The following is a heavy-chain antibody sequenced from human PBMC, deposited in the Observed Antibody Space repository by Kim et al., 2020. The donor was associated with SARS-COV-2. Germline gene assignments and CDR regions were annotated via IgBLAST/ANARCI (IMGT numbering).Heavy chain of an antibody. Sequence: ASVKVSCKASGYTFTSYGISWVRQAPGQGLEWMGWISAYNGNTNYAQKLQGRVTMTTDTSTSTAYMELRSLRSDDTAVYYCARDQHRGLTWFGELLYRYFDYWGQGTLVTVSS. J-gene: IGHJ4*02. CDR1: GYTFTSYG. V-gene: IGHV1-18*04. D-gene: IGHD3-10*01. CDR3: ARDQHRGLTWFGELLYRYFDY. CDR2: ISAYNGNT.